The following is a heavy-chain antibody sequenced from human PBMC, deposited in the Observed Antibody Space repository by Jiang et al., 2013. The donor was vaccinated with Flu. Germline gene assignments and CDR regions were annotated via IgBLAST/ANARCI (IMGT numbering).Heavy chain of an antibody. CDR2: SGGST. V-gene: IGHV1-46*01. D-gene: IGHD4-23*01. Sequence: SGGSTSYAQKFQGRVTMTRDTSTSTVYMELSSLRSEDTAVYYCAIRPVVMSLGYFDYWGQGTLVTVSS. J-gene: IGHJ4*02. CDR3: AIRPVVMSLGYFDY.